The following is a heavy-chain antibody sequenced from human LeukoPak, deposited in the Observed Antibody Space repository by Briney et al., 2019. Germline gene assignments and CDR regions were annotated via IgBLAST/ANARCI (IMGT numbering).Heavy chain of an antibody. Sequence: GESLKISCKGSGYSFTIYWIAWVRQIPGRGREGMGKISPDDSDIRYSPSFDGHVTLSAAKSLSTPYLQSSSLPASDAAIYYCARDEGSGSYYSYWGQGNLVTVSS. V-gene: IGHV5-51*01. CDR3: ARDEGSGSYYSY. D-gene: IGHD1-26*01. CDR2: ISPDDSDI. J-gene: IGHJ4*02. CDR1: GYSFTIYW.